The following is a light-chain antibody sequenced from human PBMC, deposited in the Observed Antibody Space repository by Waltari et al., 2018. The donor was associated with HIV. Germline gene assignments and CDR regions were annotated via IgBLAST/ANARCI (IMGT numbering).Light chain of an antibody. CDR1: SSNIGNNT. CDR2: SNN. V-gene: IGLV1-44*01. Sequence: QSVLTQPPSASGTPGQRVTISCSGSSSNIGNNTVNWYQQLPGTAPKLLIYSNNPRPSGVPDRFSGSKSGTSASLAISGLQSEDEADYYCAARDDSLNGYVFGTGTKVTVL. J-gene: IGLJ1*01. CDR3: AARDDSLNGYV.